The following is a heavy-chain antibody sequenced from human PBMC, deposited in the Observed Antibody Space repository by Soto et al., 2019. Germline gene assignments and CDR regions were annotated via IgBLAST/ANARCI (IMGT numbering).Heavy chain of an antibody. J-gene: IGHJ5*02. CDR1: GDSINNSHW. Sequence: QVQLQESGPGLVQPSGTLSLTCAVSGDSINNSHWWSWVRQTPGTGLEWIGETYHSGTTNYNASLKTRVTISIDKSKNQFSLKMNSVTAADTAVYYCAREVNSSPARGPNWFDPWGQGTLVTVSS. V-gene: IGHV4-4*02. D-gene: IGHD6-13*01. CDR3: AREVNSSPARGPNWFDP. CDR2: TYHSGTT.